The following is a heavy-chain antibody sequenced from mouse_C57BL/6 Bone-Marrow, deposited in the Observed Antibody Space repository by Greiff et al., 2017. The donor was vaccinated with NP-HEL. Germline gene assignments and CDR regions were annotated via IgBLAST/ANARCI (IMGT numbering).Heavy chain of an antibody. V-gene: IGHV1-39*01. D-gene: IGHD2-2*01. CDR3: ARPIYYGYDDWYFDV. Sequence: EVKLVESGPELVKPGASVKISCKASGYSFTDYNMNWVKQSNGKSLEWIGVINPNYGTTSYNQKFKGKATLTVDQSSSTAYMQLNSLTSEDSAVYYCARPIYYGYDDWYFDVWGTGTTVTVSS. CDR2: INPNYGTT. CDR1: GYSFTDYN. J-gene: IGHJ1*03.